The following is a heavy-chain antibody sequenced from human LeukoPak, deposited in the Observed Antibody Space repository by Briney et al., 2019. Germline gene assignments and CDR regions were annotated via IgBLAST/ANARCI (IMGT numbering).Heavy chain of an antibody. CDR1: GFTFSSYA. J-gene: IGHJ4*02. Sequence: GGSLRLSCAASGFTFSSYAMSWVRQAPGKGLEWVSAISGGGGSTYYADSVKGRFTISRDNSKNTLYLKMNSLRAEDTAVYYCAKDPACGSGKWGQGTLVTVSS. V-gene: IGHV3-23*01. CDR3: AKDPACGSGK. CDR2: ISGGGGST. D-gene: IGHD3-10*01.